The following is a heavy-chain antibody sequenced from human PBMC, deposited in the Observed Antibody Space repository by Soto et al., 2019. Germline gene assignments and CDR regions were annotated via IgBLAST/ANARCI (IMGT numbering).Heavy chain of an antibody. J-gene: IGHJ4*02. V-gene: IGHV4-30-2*01. Sequence: SETLSLTCTVSGASITFGGYSWSGIRHTPGKGLEWIGYINHLETTFYNPSFESRLTLSIDRAKNQFSLKLHSMSAADRAVYFCARGGGSDSFDYWGQGILVTVSS. CDR3: ARGGGSDSFDY. CDR1: GASITFGGYS. D-gene: IGHD1-26*01. CDR2: INHLETT.